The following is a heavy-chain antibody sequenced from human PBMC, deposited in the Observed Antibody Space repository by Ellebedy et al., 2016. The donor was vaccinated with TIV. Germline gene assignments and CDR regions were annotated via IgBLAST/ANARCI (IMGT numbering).Heavy chain of an antibody. CDR1: DDSISSPY. V-gene: IGHV4-59*11. CDR3: ARDPALPRGRFDP. CDR2: ILNDGST. J-gene: IGHJ5*02. Sequence: MPSETLSLTCTVSDDSISSPYCSWIRQPPGKGLEWIGYILNDGSTRYNPSLKSRVTIPVDTSKNQFSLNLRSVTAADTAVYYCARDPALPRGRFDPWGQGTLVTVSS.